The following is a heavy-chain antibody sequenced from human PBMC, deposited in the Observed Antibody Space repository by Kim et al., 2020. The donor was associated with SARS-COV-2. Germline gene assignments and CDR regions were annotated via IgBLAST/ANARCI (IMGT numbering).Heavy chain of an antibody. V-gene: IGHV4-34*01. CDR3: ARLVAGPTALFDY. Sequence: SETLSLTCAVYGGSLSGYFWSWIRQPPGKGLEWIGEINHSGSTNYNPSLKSRVTMSVDTSKTQFSLRLRSVTAADSAVYYCARLVAGPTALFDYWGQGTLVTVSS. CDR2: INHSGST. J-gene: IGHJ4*02. CDR1: GGSLSGYF. D-gene: IGHD6-19*01.